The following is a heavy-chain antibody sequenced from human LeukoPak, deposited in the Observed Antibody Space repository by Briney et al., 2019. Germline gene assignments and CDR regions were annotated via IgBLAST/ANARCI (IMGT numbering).Heavy chain of an antibody. D-gene: IGHD3-22*01. J-gene: IGHJ5*02. CDR1: GFTFSSYS. V-gene: IGHV3-48*01. CDR2: ISSSSSTI. CDR3: ARDLGQYYDTSDNWFDP. Sequence: GGSLRLSCAASGFTFSSYSMNWVRQAPGKGLEWVSHISSSSSTIYYADSVKGRFTISRDNAKNTLNLQMNSLRAEDTAVYYCARDLGQYYDTSDNWFDPWGQGTLVTVSS.